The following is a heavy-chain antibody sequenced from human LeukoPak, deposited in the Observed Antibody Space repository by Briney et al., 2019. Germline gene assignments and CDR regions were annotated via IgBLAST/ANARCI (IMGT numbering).Heavy chain of an antibody. CDR1: GFTFSSYE. J-gene: IGHJ4*02. V-gene: IGHV3-48*03. CDR2: ISSSGSTI. CDR3: ARVPYGSSPHFDY. D-gene: IGHD2-2*03. Sequence: GGSLRLSCAASGFTFSSYEMNWVRQAPGKGLEWVSYISSSGSTIYYADSVKGRFTISRDNAKNSLYLQMNSLRAEDTAVYYCARVPYGSSPHFDYWGQGTLVTVSS.